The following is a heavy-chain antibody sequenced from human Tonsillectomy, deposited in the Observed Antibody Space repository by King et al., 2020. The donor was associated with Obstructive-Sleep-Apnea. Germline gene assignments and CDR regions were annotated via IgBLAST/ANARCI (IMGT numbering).Heavy chain of an antibody. CDR1: GFTFSNAW. D-gene: IGHD3-16*01. V-gene: IGHV3-15*01. CDR3: TTDPPGEFDY. CDR2: SKSKTDGGTT. J-gene: IGHJ4*02. Sequence: VQLVESGGGLVKPGGSLRLSCAASGFTFSNAWMSWVRQAPGKGLEWVGRSKSKTDGGTTDYAAPVKGRFTISRDDSKNTVYLQMNSLKTEDTAVYYCTTDPPGEFDYWGQGTLVTVSS.